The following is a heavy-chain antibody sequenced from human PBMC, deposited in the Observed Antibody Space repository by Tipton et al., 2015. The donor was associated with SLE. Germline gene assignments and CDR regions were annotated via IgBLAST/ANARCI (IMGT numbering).Heavy chain of an antibody. D-gene: IGHD2-2*01. CDR2: IYYSGST. Sequence: TLSLTCAVSGYSITSRNWWGWIRQPPGKGLEWIGYIYYSGSTNYNPSLKSRVTISVDTSKNQFSLKLNSVTAADTAVYYCGSGYCSTTSCYYNYGLDVWGQGTTVTVSS. J-gene: IGHJ6*02. V-gene: IGHV4-28*01. CDR3: GSGYCSTTSCYYNYGLDV. CDR1: GYSITSRNW.